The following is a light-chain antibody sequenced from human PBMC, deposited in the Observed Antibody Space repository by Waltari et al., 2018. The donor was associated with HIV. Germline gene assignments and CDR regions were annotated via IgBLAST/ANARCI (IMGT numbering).Light chain of an antibody. CDR2: YKSDPDK. J-gene: IGLJ2*01. V-gene: IGLV5-45*03. CDR1: SGINVGTSR. CDR3: MIWHSSAVV. Sequence: QPVLTQPSSLSASPDASASLTCTLRSGINVGTSRIYWYQHKPGSPPQYLLRYKSDPDKRQGSGVPSGLSGSKDASANAGMLLISGLQSEEEADYYCMIWHSSAVVFGGGTKLTVL.